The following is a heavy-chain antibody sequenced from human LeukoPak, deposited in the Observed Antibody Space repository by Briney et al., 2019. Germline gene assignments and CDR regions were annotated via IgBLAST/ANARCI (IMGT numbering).Heavy chain of an antibody. CDR2: VSAYNGNT. V-gene: IGHV1-18*01. D-gene: IGHD2-15*01. Sequence: ASVKVSCKASGYTFTSYSISWVRQAPGQGLEWMGWVSAYNGNTIYAQKVKGRVTMTTDTSTSTAYMELRSLKSDDTPVYYCARASYCSGGSCYSDYWGQGTLVTASS. CDR3: ARASYCSGGSCYSDY. CDR1: GYTFTSYS. J-gene: IGHJ4*02.